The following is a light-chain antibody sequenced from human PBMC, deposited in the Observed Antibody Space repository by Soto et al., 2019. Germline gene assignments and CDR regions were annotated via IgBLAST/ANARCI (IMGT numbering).Light chain of an antibody. Sequence: QSALTQVASVSASPGQSITIYCTGTSSDVGGHNYVSWYQQHPGKAPKLMIYNVDYRPSGVSNRFSGSKSGNTASLTISGLQADDEAYYYCSSYADGSTVVFGGGTKVTAL. CDR3: SSYADGSTVV. J-gene: IGLJ2*01. CDR1: SSDVGGHNY. V-gene: IGLV2-14*03. CDR2: NVD.